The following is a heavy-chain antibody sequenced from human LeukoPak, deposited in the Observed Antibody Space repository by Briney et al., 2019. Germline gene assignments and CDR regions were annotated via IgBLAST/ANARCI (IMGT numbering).Heavy chain of an antibody. J-gene: IGHJ4*02. Sequence: PSETLSLTCTVSGGSISSYYWSWIRQPPGKGLEWIGYIYYSGSTNYNPSLKSRVTISVDTSKNQFSLKLSSVTAADTAVYYCASTRGYCSGGSCYPKSYYFDYWGQGTLVTVSS. CDR3: ASTRGYCSGGSCYPKSYYFDY. V-gene: IGHV4-59*12. CDR2: IYYSGST. CDR1: GGSISSYY. D-gene: IGHD2-15*01.